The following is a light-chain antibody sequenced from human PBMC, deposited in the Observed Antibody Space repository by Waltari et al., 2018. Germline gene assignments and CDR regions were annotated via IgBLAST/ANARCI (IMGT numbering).Light chain of an antibody. CDR2: SNN. Sequence: QSVLAQPPSASGTPGQRVTISCSGRSSNLGTNPVSWYQHLPGTAPKLLIYSNNQRPSGVPDRISGSKSGTSASLAISGLQSDDETDYYCAVWDDSLNGWVFGGGTKLTVL. CDR3: AVWDDSLNGWV. V-gene: IGLV1-44*01. CDR1: SSNLGTNP. J-gene: IGLJ3*02.